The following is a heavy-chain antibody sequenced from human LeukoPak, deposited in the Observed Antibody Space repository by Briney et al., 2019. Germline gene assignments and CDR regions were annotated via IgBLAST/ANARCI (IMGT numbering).Heavy chain of an antibody. J-gene: IGHJ4*02. CDR1: GGSFSGYY. CDR3: ARDLEVVAATGYFDY. Sequence: NPSETLSLTCAVYGGSFSGYYWSWIRQPPGKGLEWIGGINHSGSTNYNPSLKSRVTISVDTSKNQFSLKLSSVTAEDTAVYYCARDLEVVAATGYFDYWGQGTLVTVSS. CDR2: INHSGST. V-gene: IGHV4-34*01. D-gene: IGHD2-15*01.